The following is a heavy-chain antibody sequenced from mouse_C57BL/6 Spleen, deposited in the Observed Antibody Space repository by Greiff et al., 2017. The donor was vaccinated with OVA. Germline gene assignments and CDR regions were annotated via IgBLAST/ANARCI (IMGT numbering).Heavy chain of an antibody. J-gene: IGHJ3*01. V-gene: IGHV1-42*01. Sequence: EVKLQESGPELVKPGASVKISCKASGYSFTGYYMNWVKQSPEKSLEWIGEINPSTGGTTYNQKFKAKATLTVDKSSSTAYMQLKSLTSEDSAVYYCARRDDYGAWFAYWGQGTLVTVSA. CDR1: GYSFTGYY. CDR3: ARRDDYGAWFAY. CDR2: INPSTGGT. D-gene: IGHD2-4*01.